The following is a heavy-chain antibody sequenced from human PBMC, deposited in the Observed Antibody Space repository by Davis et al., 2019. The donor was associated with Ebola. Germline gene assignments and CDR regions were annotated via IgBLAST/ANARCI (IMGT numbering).Heavy chain of an antibody. Sequence: PGGSLRLSCAASGFTFSSYWMHWVRQAPGKGLVWVSRINSYGSSTSYADSVKGRFTISRDNAKNTLYLQMKSLRVEDQAVYYWARNPGGANGMDVWGQGTTVTVSS. CDR2: INSYGSST. V-gene: IGHV3-74*01. CDR3: ARNPGGANGMDV. J-gene: IGHJ6*02. CDR1: GFTFSSYW. D-gene: IGHD1-26*01.